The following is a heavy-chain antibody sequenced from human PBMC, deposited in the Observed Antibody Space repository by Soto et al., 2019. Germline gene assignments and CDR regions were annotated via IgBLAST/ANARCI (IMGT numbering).Heavy chain of an antibody. V-gene: IGHV5-51*01. CDR2: IYLGDSDT. Sequence: GESLKISCKGSGYSFTSYWIGWVRQMPGKGLEWMGIIYLGDSDTRYSPSFQGQVTISADKSISTAYLQWSSLKASDTAMYYCARMGTFLLYHYYGMDVWGQGTTVTVSS. D-gene: IGHD1-1*01. CDR1: GYSFTSYW. J-gene: IGHJ6*02. CDR3: ARMGTFLLYHYYGMDV.